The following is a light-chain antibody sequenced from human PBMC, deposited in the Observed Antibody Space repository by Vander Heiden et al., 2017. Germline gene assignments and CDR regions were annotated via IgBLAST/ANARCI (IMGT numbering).Light chain of an antibody. Sequence: DIVMTKTLLTLSVTPGQPASIACKVSQSLLHSVGTPYLYWYLQKPGQAPQRLIYEVSYRFSGVPGRFSGNGSGTDFTLKISRVEAEDVGVYYCMQSIQLPLTFGGGNKVEIK. V-gene: IGKV2D-29*01. CDR3: MQSIQLPLT. J-gene: IGKJ4*01. CDR1: QSLLHSVGTPY. CDR2: EVS.